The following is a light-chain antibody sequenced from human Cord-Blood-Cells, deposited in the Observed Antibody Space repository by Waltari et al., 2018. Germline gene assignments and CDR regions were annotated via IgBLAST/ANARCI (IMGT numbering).Light chain of an antibody. V-gene: IGKV1-39*01. Sequence: DIQMTQSPSSLSASVGDRVTITCRASQSISSYVNWYQQKPGKAPKLLIYAASSLQSGVPSRFSGSGSGTDFTLTISSLQPEDFATYYCQQSYSTHPTFGGGTKVEIK. CDR1: QSISSY. CDR3: QQSYSTHPT. CDR2: AAS. J-gene: IGKJ4*01.